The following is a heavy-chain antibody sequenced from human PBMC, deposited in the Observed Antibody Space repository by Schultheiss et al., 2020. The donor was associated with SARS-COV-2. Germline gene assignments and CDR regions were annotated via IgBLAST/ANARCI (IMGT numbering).Heavy chain of an antibody. Sequence: GGSLRLSCAASGFTFSSYAMSWVRQAPGKGLEWVAVISYDGSNKYYADSVKGRFTISRDNSKNTLYLQMNSLRAEDTAVYYCAKEEVGVEGNAFDIWGQGTMVTVSS. CDR3: AKEEVGVEGNAFDI. J-gene: IGHJ3*02. CDR1: GFTFSSYA. D-gene: IGHD1-26*01. V-gene: IGHV3-30*18. CDR2: ISYDGSNK.